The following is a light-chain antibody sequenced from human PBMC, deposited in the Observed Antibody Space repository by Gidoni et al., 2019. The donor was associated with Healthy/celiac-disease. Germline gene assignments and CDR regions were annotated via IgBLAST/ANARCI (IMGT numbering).Light chain of an antibody. J-gene: IGKJ4*01. CDR3: QQSYSTPRT. CDR1: QSISSY. V-gene: IGKV1-39*01. CDR2: AAA. Sequence: IQQTQSPSSLSASVGDRVTIPCRASQSISSYLNWYQQKPGKAPKLLIYAAASLQSGVPSRFSGSGSGTDFTLTISSLQPEDFATYYCQQSYSTPRTFGGGTKVEIK.